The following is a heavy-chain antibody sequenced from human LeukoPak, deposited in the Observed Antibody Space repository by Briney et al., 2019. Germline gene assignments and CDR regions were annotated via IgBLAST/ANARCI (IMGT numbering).Heavy chain of an antibody. CDR1: GFTFSSYA. J-gene: IGHJ4*02. CDR2: IWYDGSKK. CDR3: ARDHSTMVYYFDY. D-gene: IGHD3-10*01. Sequence: TGGSLRLSCAASGFTFSSYAMHWVRQAPGKGLEWVAVIWYDGSKKYYTDSVKGRFTISRDNSKNTLYLQMNSLRVEDTAVYYCARDHSTMVYYFDYWGQGTLVTVSS. V-gene: IGHV3-33*01.